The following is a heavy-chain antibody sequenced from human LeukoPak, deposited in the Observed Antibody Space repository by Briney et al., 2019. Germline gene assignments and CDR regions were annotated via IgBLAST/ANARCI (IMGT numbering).Heavy chain of an antibody. CDR3: RIVWIQLAQRGY. Sequence: GGSLRLSCAASGFTLSNAWMNWVRQAPGKGLEWGGLIKSKTSGETRDYAAPVKGRFTISRDDSKNTLYLQMNSLNTEDTAGYYCRIVWIQLAQRGYWGQGTLVTVSS. CDR2: IKSKTSGETR. V-gene: IGHV3-15*01. CDR1: GFTLSNAW. J-gene: IGHJ4*02. D-gene: IGHD5-18*01.